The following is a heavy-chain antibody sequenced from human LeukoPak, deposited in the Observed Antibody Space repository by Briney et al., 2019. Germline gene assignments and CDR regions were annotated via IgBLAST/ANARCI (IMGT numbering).Heavy chain of an antibody. V-gene: IGHV3-11*04. Sequence: GGSLRLSCAASGFTFSNAWMSWVRQAPGKGLEWVSYISSSGRNIYYADSVKGRFTISRDNAKNSLYLQMNSLRAEDTAVYYCARDLVQLWSKDYWGQGTLVTVSS. J-gene: IGHJ4*02. D-gene: IGHD5-18*01. CDR2: ISSSGRNI. CDR1: GFTFSNAW. CDR3: ARDLVQLWSKDY.